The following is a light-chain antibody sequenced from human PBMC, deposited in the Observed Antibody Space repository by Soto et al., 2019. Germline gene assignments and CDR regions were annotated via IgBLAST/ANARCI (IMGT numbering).Light chain of an antibody. J-gene: IGLJ2*01. CDR2: DVS. Sequence: QSALTQPASVSGSPGQSITLSCTGTTSDVGGYDHVSWYQQHPGKAPKLMIYDVSNRPSGISNRFSGSKSGNTASLTISGLQAEDEADYYCSSYTTSGSLVFGGGTKLTVL. CDR3: SSYTTSGSLV. V-gene: IGLV2-14*01. CDR1: TSDVGGYDH.